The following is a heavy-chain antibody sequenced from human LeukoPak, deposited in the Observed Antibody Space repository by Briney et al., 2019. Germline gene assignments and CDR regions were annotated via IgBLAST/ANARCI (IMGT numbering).Heavy chain of an antibody. Sequence: PGGSLRLSCAASGFTFDDYGMSWVRQAPGKGLEWDSGINWNGGSTGYADSVKGRFTISRDNAKNSLYLQMNSLRAEDTALYYCARDSYYYGSGSQYYFDYWGQGTLVTVSS. CDR2: INWNGGST. D-gene: IGHD3-10*01. V-gene: IGHV3-20*04. CDR1: GFTFDDYG. J-gene: IGHJ4*02. CDR3: ARDSYYYGSGSQYYFDY.